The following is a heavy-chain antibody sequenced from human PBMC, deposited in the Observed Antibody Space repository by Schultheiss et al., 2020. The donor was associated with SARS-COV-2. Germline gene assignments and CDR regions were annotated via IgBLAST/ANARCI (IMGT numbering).Heavy chain of an antibody. CDR2: ISAYNGNT. J-gene: IGHJ4*02. V-gene: IGHV1-18*04. CDR3: ARGVAARLENDY. Sequence: ASVKVSCKASGGTFTSYYMHWVRQAPGQGLEWMGWISAYNGNTNYAQKLQGRVTMTTDTSTSTAYMELRSLRSDDTAVYYCARGVAARLENDYWGQGTLVTVSS. D-gene: IGHD6-6*01. CDR1: GGTFTSYY.